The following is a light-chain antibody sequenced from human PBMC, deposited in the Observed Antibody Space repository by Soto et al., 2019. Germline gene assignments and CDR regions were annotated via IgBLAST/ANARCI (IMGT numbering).Light chain of an antibody. Sequence: EIVMTQSPATRSGSPGERATLSCTASHYIYSNVAGFQQRPGQAPRLLLYRASTRATGTPARFSGSGSGTEFTLTITSLQSEDFALYYCQHYHNLWTFGQGTEVDIK. J-gene: IGKJ1*01. V-gene: IGKV3-15*01. CDR1: HYIYSN. CDR3: QHYHNLWT. CDR2: RAS.